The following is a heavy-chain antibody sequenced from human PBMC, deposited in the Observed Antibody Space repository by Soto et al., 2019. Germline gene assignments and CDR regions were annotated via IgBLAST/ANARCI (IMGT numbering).Heavy chain of an antibody. V-gene: IGHV4-30-2*01. D-gene: IGHD3-10*01. CDR2: IYHSGST. CDR1: GGSISSGGYS. J-gene: IGHJ4*02. Sequence: SETLSLTCAVSGGSISSGGYSWSWIRQPPGKGLEWIGYIYHSGSTYYNPSLKSRVTISVDRSKNQFSLKLSSVTAADTAVYYCARGHGSGSYYNGGQFDYWGQGTLVTVSS. CDR3: ARGHGSGSYYNGGQFDY.